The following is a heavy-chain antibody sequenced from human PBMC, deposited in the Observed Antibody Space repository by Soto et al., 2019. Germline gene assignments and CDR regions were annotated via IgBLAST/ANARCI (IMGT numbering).Heavy chain of an antibody. J-gene: IGHJ5*02. CDR1: GFTFSSYG. CDR3: AKDLEGEGYNYERLNWFDP. D-gene: IGHD5-12*01. Sequence: QVQLVESGGGVVQPGRSLRLSCAASGFTFSSYGMHWVRQAPGKGLEWVAVISYDGSNKYYADSVKGRFTISRDNSKNXLXXQMNSLRAEDTAVYYCAKDLEGEGYNYERLNWFDPWGQGTLVTVSS. V-gene: IGHV3-30*18. CDR2: ISYDGSNK.